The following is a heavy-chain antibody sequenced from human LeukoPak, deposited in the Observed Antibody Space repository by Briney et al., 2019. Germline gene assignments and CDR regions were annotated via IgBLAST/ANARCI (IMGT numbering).Heavy chain of an antibody. J-gene: IGHJ4*02. CDR3: ATEGHDYYDSSGYYPFDY. D-gene: IGHD3-22*01. CDR1: GYTFTGYY. Sequence: ASVKVSCKASGYTFTGYYMHWVRQAPGKGLEWMGGFDPEDGETIYAQKFQGRVTMTEDTSTDTAYMELSSLRSEDTAVYYCATEGHDYYDSSGYYPFDYWGQGTLVTVSS. V-gene: IGHV1-24*01. CDR2: FDPEDGET.